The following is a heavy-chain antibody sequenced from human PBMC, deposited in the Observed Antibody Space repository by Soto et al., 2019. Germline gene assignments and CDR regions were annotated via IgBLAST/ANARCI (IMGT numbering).Heavy chain of an antibody. CDR1: GGSVNGYY. CDR3: ATRIPVFGLLIPPFDP. Sequence: PSETLSLTCAVYGGSVNGYYWNWIRQPPGKGLEWIGEINHTGGTHYNLSLKSRVTMSVDTSKNQFSLRLSSVTAADTAIYYCATRIPVFGLLIPPFDPWGQGTQVTVSS. J-gene: IGHJ5*02. V-gene: IGHV4-34*01. D-gene: IGHD3-3*01. CDR2: INHTGGT.